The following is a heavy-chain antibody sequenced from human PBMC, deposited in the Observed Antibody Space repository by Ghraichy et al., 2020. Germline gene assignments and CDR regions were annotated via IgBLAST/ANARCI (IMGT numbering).Heavy chain of an antibody. V-gene: IGHV4-59*01. CDR2: VYYSGST. J-gene: IGHJ3*02. CDR1: GGSTSSYY. CDR3: ARVILKEYYDSSGYYHDGFDI. Sequence: GSLRLSCTVSGGSTSSYYWSWIRQPPGKGLEWIGYVYYSGSTNYNPSLKSRVSISVDTSKNQFSLKLISVTAADTAVYYCARVILKEYYDSSGYYHDGFDIWGQGTMVTVSS. D-gene: IGHD3-22*01.